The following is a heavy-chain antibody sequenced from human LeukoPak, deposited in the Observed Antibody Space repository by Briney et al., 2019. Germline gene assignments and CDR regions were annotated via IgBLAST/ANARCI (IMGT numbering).Heavy chain of an antibody. D-gene: IGHD1-26*01. J-gene: IGHJ6*02. CDR2: INPNSGGT. V-gene: IGHV1-2*02. CDR1: GYTFTGYY. CDR3: ARVLQSGTPGGMDV. Sequence: ASVTVSCKASGYTFTGYYMHWVRQAPGQGLEWMGWINPNSGGTNYAQKFQGRVTMTRDTSISTAYMELSRLRSDDTAVYYCARVLQSGTPGGMDVWGQGTTVTVSS.